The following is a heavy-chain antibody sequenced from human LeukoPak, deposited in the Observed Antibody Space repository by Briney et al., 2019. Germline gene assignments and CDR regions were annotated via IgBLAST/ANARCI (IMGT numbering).Heavy chain of an antibody. J-gene: IGHJ6*03. Sequence: SETLSLTCAAYGGSFSGYYWSWLRQPPGKGLEWIGEINHSGSTNYNPSLKSRVTISVDTSKNQFSLKLSSVTAADTAVYYCAREVVVVPAAILPLHYYYYYYMDVWGKGTTVTVSS. V-gene: IGHV4-34*01. CDR3: AREVVVVPAAILPLHYYYYYYMDV. D-gene: IGHD2-2*02. CDR1: GGSFSGYY. CDR2: INHSGST.